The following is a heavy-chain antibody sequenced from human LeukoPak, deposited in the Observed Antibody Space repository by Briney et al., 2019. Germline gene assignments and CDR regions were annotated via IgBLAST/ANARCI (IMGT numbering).Heavy chain of an antibody. J-gene: IGHJ3*02. CDR2: ISSSGYTI. Sequence: GGSLRLSCAASGFTFSDYYMSWIRQAPGKGLEWVSYISSSGYTIYYADSVKGRFTISRDNAKNSLYLQMNSLRDEDTSVYYCARSDDSSGYYYRSVVSGAFDIWGQGTMVTGSS. CDR1: GFTFSDYY. D-gene: IGHD3-22*01. V-gene: IGHV3-11*04. CDR3: ARSDDSSGYYYRSVVSGAFDI.